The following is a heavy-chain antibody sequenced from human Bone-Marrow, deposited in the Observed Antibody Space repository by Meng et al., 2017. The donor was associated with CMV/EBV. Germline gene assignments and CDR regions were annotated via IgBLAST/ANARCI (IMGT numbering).Heavy chain of an antibody. CDR1: GYTFTSYD. V-gene: IGHV1-8*01. CDR2: MNPNSGNT. CDR3: ARGLEYSSSPENDY. J-gene: IGHJ4*02. D-gene: IGHD6-6*01. Sequence: ASVKVSCKASGYTFTSYDINWVRQATGQGLEWMGWMNPNSGNTGYAQKFQGRVTMTRNTSISTAYMELSSLRSEDTAVYYRARGLEYSSSPENDYWGQGTLVTVSS.